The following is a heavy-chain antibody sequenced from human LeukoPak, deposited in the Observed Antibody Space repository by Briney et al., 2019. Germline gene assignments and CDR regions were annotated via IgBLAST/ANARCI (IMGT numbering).Heavy chain of an antibody. D-gene: IGHD3-16*02. J-gene: IGHJ4*02. CDR1: GFTFSSYE. Sequence: GGSLRLSCAASGFTFSSYEMNWVRQAPGKGLEWVSYISSSGSAIYYADSVKGRFNISRDNAKNSLYLQMNSLRAEDTAVYYCARVYTFGGVIVGQDYWGQGTLVTVSS. V-gene: IGHV3-48*03. CDR3: ARVYTFGGVIVGQDY. CDR2: ISSSGSAI.